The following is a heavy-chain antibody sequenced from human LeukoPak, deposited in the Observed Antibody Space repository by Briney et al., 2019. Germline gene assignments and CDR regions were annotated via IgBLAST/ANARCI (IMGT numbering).Heavy chain of an antibody. D-gene: IGHD3-10*01. V-gene: IGHV1-2*02. CDR1: GYTFTGSF. CDR3: ARDYYGSGSYSPMDY. J-gene: IGHJ4*02. Sequence: ASVKVSCKASGYTFTGSFMRWVRQAPGQGLEWMGWINANSGGTNYAQKFQGRVTMTRDTSISTAYMELSRLRSDDTAVYYCARDYYGSGSYSPMDYWGQGTLVTVSS. CDR2: INANSGGT.